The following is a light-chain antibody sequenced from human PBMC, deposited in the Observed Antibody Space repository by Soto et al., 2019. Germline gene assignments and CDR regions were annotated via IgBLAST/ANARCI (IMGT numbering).Light chain of an antibody. J-gene: IGKJ2*01. V-gene: IGKV3-15*01. Sequence: EIVMTQSPASLSVSPGDGATLSCRASQSVASNVAWYQQKPGQGPRLLIHGASTRAAGVPARFSGSGSATDFTLTISSRQSEDFAVYYCQQYQNWPPQYTFGQGTKLQIK. CDR3: QQYQNWPPQYT. CDR2: GAS. CDR1: QSVASN.